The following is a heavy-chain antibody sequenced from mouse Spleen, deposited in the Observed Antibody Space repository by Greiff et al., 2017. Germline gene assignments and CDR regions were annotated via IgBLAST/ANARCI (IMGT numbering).Heavy chain of an antibody. CDR1: GFTFSSYA. Sequence: EVKLVESGGGLVKLGGSLKLSCAASGFTFSSYAMSWVRQTPEKRLEWVATISSGGGNTYYPDSVKGRFTISRDNAKNTLYLQMSSLKSEDTAMYYCARESSVYYYAMDYWGQGTSVTVSS. CDR3: ARESSVYYYAMDY. V-gene: IGHV5-9*04. D-gene: IGHD3-1*01. J-gene: IGHJ4*01. CDR2: ISSGGGNT.